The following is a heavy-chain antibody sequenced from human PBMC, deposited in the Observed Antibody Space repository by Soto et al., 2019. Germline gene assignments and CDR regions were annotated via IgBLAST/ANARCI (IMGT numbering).Heavy chain of an antibody. CDR3: ARADYYDSSGYSRRSDAFDI. CDR2: IIPIFGTA. J-gene: IGHJ3*02. CDR1: GGTFSSYA. V-gene: IGHV1-69*01. Sequence: QVQLVQSGAEVKKPGASVKVSCKASGGTFSSYAISWVRQAPGQGLEWMGGIIPIFGTANYAQKFQGRVTITADESTRTAYMELSSLRSEDTAVYYCARADYYDSSGYSRRSDAFDIWGQGTMVTVSS. D-gene: IGHD3-22*01.